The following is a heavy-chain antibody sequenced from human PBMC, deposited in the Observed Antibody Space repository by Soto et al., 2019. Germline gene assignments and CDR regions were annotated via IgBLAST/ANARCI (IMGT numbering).Heavy chain of an antibody. Sequence: SETLSLTCAVSGDSISSGYYCGWSRQPPGKGLEWSGSIYHSGSTYYNPSLKSRVTISVDTSKNPFSLKLSSVTAADTAVYYCARSGGRFLQWFLPRLLKIYGMDVWGQGTTVTVSS. CDR1: GDSISSGYY. J-gene: IGHJ6*02. D-gene: IGHD3-3*01. CDR3: ARSGGRFLQWFLPRLLKIYGMDV. CDR2: IYHSGST. V-gene: IGHV4-38-2*01.